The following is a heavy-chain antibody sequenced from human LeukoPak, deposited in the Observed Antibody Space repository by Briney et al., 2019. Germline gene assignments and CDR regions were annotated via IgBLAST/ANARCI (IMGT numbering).Heavy chain of an antibody. D-gene: IGHD3-9*01. CDR3: ARDGGYDILTGYPIGFDY. CDR1: GFTFSSYG. CDR2: IWYDGSNK. V-gene: IGHV3-33*01. J-gene: IGHJ4*02. Sequence: GRSLRLSCAASGFTFSSYGMHWVRQAPGKGLEWVAVIWYDGSNKYYADSVKGRFTISRDNSKNTLYLQMNSLRAEDTAVYYCARDGGYDILTGYPIGFDYWGQGTLVTVS.